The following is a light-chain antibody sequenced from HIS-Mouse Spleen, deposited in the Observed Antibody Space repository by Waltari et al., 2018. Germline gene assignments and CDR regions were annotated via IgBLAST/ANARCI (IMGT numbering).Light chain of an antibody. V-gene: IGLV2-8*01. CDR2: AVS. J-gene: IGLJ3*02. CDR1: SSDVGGYNY. Sequence: QSALTQPPSASGSPGQSVTISCTGTSSDVGGYNYVSWYQHHPGTAPKLMIYAVSKRPSGVPDRVSGSKSGDSASLTGSGLQAEDDADYYCSSYAGSNNLVFGGGTKLTVL. CDR3: SSYAGSNNLV.